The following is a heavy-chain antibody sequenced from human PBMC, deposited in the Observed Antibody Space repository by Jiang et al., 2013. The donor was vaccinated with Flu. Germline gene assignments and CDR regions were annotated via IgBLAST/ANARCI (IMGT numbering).Heavy chain of an antibody. CDR3: AKGPYSDWYYFDY. CDR2: ISGSGGST. D-gene: IGHD3-9*01. CDR1: GFTFSSYA. Sequence: GGLVQPGGSLRLSCAASGFTFSSYALTWVRQAPGKGLEWVSAISGSGGSTYYADSVKGRFTISRDNSKNTLYLQMNSLRAEDTAVYYCAKGPYSDWYYFDYWGQGTLVTVSS. J-gene: IGHJ4*02. V-gene: IGHV3-23*01.